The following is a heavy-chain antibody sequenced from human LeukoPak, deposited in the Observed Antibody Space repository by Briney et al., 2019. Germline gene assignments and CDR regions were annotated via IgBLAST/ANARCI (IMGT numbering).Heavy chain of an antibody. Sequence: PGGSLRLSCAASGFTFSSYGMHWVRQAPGKGLEWVAFIRYDGSNKYFADSVKGRFTISRDNSKNTLYVQMNSLRAEDTAVYYCAKDGKTRNWNYFQAKAVDWGQGTLVTVSS. CDR3: AKDGKTRNWNYFQAKAVD. CDR1: GFTFSSYG. J-gene: IGHJ4*02. D-gene: IGHD1-7*01. CDR2: IRYDGSNK. V-gene: IGHV3-30*02.